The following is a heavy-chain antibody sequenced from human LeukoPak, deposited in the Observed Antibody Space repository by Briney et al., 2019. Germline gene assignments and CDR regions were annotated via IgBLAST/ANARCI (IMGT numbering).Heavy chain of an antibody. Sequence: PGGSLRLSCAASGFTFSSYGMHWVRQAPGKGLEWVAVIWYDGSNKYYADSVKGRFTISRDNSKNTLYLQMNSLRAEDTAVYYCARDPGSGWYYYFDYWGQGTLVTVSS. CDR3: ARDPGSGWYYYFDY. CDR2: IWYDGSNK. J-gene: IGHJ4*02. CDR1: GFTFSSYG. D-gene: IGHD6-19*01. V-gene: IGHV3-33*01.